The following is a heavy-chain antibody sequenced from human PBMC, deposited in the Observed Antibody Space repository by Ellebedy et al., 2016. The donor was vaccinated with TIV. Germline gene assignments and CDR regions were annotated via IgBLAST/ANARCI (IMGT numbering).Heavy chain of an antibody. Sequence: GGSLRLSXAASGFSLSNSFMSWIRQAPGKGLEWVSTLTADGRSTYFADSVKGRFTISRDNSKNTMYLQMNSLRADDTAVYYCRQGHYADYWGQGTPVTVSS. J-gene: IGHJ4*02. CDR3: RQGHYADY. CDR2: LTADGRST. V-gene: IGHV3-23*01. CDR1: GFSLSNSF.